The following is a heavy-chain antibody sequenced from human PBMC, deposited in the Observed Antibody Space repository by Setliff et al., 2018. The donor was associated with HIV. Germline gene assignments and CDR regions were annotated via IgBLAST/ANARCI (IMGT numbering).Heavy chain of an antibody. V-gene: IGHV1-2*06. Sequence: GASVKVSCKASGYTFTGYYMHWVRQAPGQGLEWIGRINPNSGGTNYAQKFQGRVTMTRDTSISTAYTELSRLRSDAPPAYYCDRDHPRRLVRGDAFDIWGQGTMVTVSS. CDR1: GYTFTGYY. CDR2: INPNSGGT. CDR3: DRDHPRRLVRGDAFDI. J-gene: IGHJ3*02. D-gene: IGHD6-19*01.